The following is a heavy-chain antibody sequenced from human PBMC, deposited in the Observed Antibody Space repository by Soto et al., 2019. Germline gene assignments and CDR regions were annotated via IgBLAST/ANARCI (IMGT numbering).Heavy chain of an antibody. Sequence: EVQLVESGGGLVQPGGSLRLSCAASGLTFSSYWMHWVRQGTGKGLVWVSRINSDGSITNYADYVKGRFTISRDNAKNTLYLQMNSLRGEDTAVYYCARDRAGLFWGQGTLVTVSS. V-gene: IGHV3-74*01. J-gene: IGHJ4*02. D-gene: IGHD3-10*01. CDR2: INSDGSIT. CDR3: ARDRAGLF. CDR1: GLTFSSYW.